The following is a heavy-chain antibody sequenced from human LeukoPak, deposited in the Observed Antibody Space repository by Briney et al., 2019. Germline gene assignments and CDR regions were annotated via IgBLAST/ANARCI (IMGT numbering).Heavy chain of an antibody. D-gene: IGHD3-10*01. Sequence: SETLSLTCTVSGGSISSSSYYWGWIRQPPGKGLEWIGSIYYSGSTYYNPSLKSRVTISVDTSKNQFSLKLSSVTAADTAVYYCARYLHYSRFDPWAQGTLVTVSS. CDR2: IYYSGST. CDR3: ARYLHYSRFDP. V-gene: IGHV4-39*01. CDR1: GGSISSSSYY. J-gene: IGHJ5*02.